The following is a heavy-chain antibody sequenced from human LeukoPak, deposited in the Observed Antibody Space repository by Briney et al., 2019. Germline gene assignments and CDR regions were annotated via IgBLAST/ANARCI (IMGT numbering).Heavy chain of an antibody. V-gene: IGHV3-21*01. CDR3: ARVYSTIFGVVRNWFDP. J-gene: IGHJ5*02. CDR1: GFTFSSYS. CDR2: ISSSSSYI. Sequence: GGSLRLSCAASGFTFSSYSMNWVRQAPGKGLEWVSSISSSSSYIYCADSVKGRFTISRDNAKNSLYLQMNNLRAEDTAVYYCARVYSTIFGVVRNWFDPWGQGTLVTVSS. D-gene: IGHD3-3*01.